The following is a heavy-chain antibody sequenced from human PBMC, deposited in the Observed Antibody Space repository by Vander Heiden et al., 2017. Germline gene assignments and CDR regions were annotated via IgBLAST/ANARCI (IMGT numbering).Heavy chain of an antibody. Sequence: EVQLLQSGGGLVQPGGSLRLSCEASGFNFLTYAMSWVRQAPGKGLEWVSMITGSGDYTTYADSVKGRFTTSTDTSKTTVFLQMNSLKDEDTAIYYCAKGGIAARYLFDSWGHGVLVTVSS. CDR3: AKGGIAARYLFDS. V-gene: IGHV3-23*01. CDR1: GFNFLTYA. CDR2: ITGSGDYT. J-gene: IGHJ4*01. D-gene: IGHD6-6*01.